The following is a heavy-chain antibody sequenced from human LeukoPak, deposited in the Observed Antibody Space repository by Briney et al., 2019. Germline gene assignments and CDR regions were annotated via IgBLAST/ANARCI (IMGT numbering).Heavy chain of an antibody. CDR1: GFTFSSYA. CDR2: ISGSGGST. Sequence: GGSLRLLCAASGFTFSSYAVSWVRQAPGKGLEWVSAISGSGGSTYYADSVKGRFTISRDNSKNTLYLQMNSLRAEDTAVYYCAKDQLGTPYGMDVWGKGTTVTVSS. D-gene: IGHD1-1*01. CDR3: AKDQLGTPYGMDV. V-gene: IGHV3-23*01. J-gene: IGHJ6*04.